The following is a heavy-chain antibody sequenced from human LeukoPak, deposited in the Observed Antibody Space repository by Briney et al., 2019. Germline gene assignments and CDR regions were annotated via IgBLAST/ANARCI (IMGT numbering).Heavy chain of an antibody. CDR2: IYHSGST. CDR1: GGSISSGGYY. D-gene: IGHD6-6*01. Sequence: SETLSLTCTVSGGSISSGGYYWSGIRQPPGKGLEWIGYIYHSGSTYYNPSLKSRVTISVDRSKNQFSLKLSSVTAADTAVYYCARDWREYSSSSGRFAFDIWGQGTMVTVSS. CDR3: ARDWREYSSSSGRFAFDI. V-gene: IGHV4-30-2*01. J-gene: IGHJ3*02.